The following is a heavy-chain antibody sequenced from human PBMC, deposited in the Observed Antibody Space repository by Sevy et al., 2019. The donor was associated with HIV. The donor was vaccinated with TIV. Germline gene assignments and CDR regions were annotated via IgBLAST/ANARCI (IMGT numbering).Heavy chain of an antibody. J-gene: IGHJ4*02. Sequence: ASVKVSCKASGYPFASYGISWVRQAPGHRLEWMGWISADSGNSNYAQNLQGRVTMTTYTSTSTAYMELRSLRFDDTAVYYCARDLGGYGGNSIDYWGQGTLVTVSS. CDR1: GYPFASYG. CDR3: ARDLGGYGGNSIDY. CDR2: ISADSGNS. V-gene: IGHV1-18*01. D-gene: IGHD2-21*02.